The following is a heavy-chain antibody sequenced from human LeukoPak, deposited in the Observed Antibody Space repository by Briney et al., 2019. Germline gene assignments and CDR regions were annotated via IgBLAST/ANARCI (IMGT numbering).Heavy chain of an antibody. CDR3: ANSDIAAAGNGY. V-gene: IGHV3-23*01. D-gene: IGHD6-13*01. Sequence: GSLRLSCAASGFTFSSYAMSWVRQAPGKGLEWVSAISGSGGSTYYADSVKGRFTISRDNSKNTLYLQMNGLRAEDTAVYYCANSDIAAAGNGYWGQGTLVTVSS. CDR1: GFTFSSYA. J-gene: IGHJ4*02. CDR2: ISGSGGST.